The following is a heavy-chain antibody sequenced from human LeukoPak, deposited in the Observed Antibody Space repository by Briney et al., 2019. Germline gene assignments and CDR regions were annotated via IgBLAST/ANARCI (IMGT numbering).Heavy chain of an antibody. CDR3: ARGAPPAEYFQH. CDR2: ISYDGSNK. J-gene: IGHJ1*01. V-gene: IGHV3-30-3*01. CDR1: GFTFSSYA. Sequence: PGGSLRLSCAASGFTFSSYAVHWVRQAPGKGLEWVAVISYDGSNKYYADSVKGRFTISRDNSKNTLYLQMNSLRAEDTAVYYCARGAPPAEYFQHWGQGTLVTVSS.